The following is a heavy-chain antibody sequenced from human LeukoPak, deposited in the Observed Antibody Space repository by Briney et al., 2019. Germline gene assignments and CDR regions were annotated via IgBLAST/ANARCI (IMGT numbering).Heavy chain of an antibody. V-gene: IGHV3-7*01. CDR1: GFTFSTYW. CDR2: IKQDGSVE. CDR3: AQTFRAD. D-gene: IGHD3-10*01. J-gene: IGHJ4*02. Sequence: GGSLSLSCAASGFTFSTYWMSWVRQAPGKGLEWVANIKQDGSVEYHVDSVKGRFIISRDNAKNSLYLQMNSLRAEDTAVYYCAQTFRADWGQGALVTVSS.